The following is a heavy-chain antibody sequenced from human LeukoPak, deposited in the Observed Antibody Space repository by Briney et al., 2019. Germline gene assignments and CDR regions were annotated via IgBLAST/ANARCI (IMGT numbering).Heavy chain of an antibody. D-gene: IGHD2-2*01. CDR1: GYSFTTYW. CDR3: ARHVCSTTCSHWYFDL. J-gene: IGHJ2*01. V-gene: IGHV5-51*01. CDR2: IYPGDSDT. Sequence: GESLKISCKGSGYSFTTYWIGWVRQMPGKGLEWIGIIYPGDSDTKYNPSFQGQVTISADKSISTAYLQWSSLKASDAAIYYCARHVCSTTCSHWYFDLWGRGTLVTVSS.